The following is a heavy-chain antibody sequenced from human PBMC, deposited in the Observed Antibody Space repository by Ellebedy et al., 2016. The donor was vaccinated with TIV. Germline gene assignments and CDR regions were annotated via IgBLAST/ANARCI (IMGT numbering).Heavy chain of an antibody. J-gene: IGHJ6*02. CDR2: ISYSGSST. CDR1: GFTFSSYA. CDR3: AKVRSYCGSTTCLTPHGLDV. V-gene: IGHV3-23*01. Sequence: GESLKISCTASGFTFSSYAMSWIRQAPGKGLEWVSGISYSGSSTYYAESVKGRFTISRDNSKNTLYLQMNSLRAEDTAVYYCAKVRSYCGSTTCLTPHGLDVWGQGTTVTVSS. D-gene: IGHD2-2*01.